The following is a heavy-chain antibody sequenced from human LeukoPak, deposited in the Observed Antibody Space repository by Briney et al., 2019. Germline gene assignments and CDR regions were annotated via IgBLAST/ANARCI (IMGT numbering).Heavy chain of an antibody. CDR1: GYTFIDYY. V-gene: IGHV1-2*02. Sequence: ASVKVSCKASGYTFIDYYMHWVRQAPGQGLEWIGWISPNSGGTKYVQKFQGGVTMTRDTSITTVYMELSGLSFDDTAVYYCARGGGRYSVDYWGQGTLVIVSS. D-gene: IGHD1-26*01. CDR2: ISPNSGGT. CDR3: ARGGGRYSVDY. J-gene: IGHJ4*02.